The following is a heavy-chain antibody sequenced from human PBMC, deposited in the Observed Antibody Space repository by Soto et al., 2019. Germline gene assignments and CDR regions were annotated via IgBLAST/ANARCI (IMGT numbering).Heavy chain of an antibody. CDR2: IIPVFGTT. Sequence: SVKVSCKASVGLFSSYAISWVRQAPGQGLEWMGGIIPVFGTTYYAQNLQGRVTITADESTNTAYMELTSLRSEDTAMYYCARGNSGYVWFNEFWVQGTLVTVSS. V-gene: IGHV1-69*13. CDR3: ARGNSGYVWFNEF. CDR1: VGLFSSYA. J-gene: IGHJ4*02. D-gene: IGHD3-22*01.